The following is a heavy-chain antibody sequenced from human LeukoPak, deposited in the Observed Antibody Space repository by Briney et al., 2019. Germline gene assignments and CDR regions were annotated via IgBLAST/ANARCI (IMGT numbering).Heavy chain of an antibody. D-gene: IGHD3-3*01. CDR1: GTNFTNYR. V-gene: IGHV5-51*01. CDR3: VRFWSGSDY. Sequence: RGGARQIYGQGSGTNFTNYRMGWGRQVPGKGVEWMGIIYPGDCDIRNSASWQGQVTISADKSITTAFLQWSSLKASDTAMYYCVRFWSGSDYWGQGTLVTVSS. CDR2: IYPGDCDI. J-gene: IGHJ4*02.